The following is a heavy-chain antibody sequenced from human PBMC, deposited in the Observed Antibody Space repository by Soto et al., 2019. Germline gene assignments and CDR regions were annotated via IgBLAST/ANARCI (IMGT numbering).Heavy chain of an antibody. CDR1: GYTFTSYY. J-gene: IGHJ6*02. CDR2: INPSGGST. Sequence: ASVKVSCKASGYTFTSYYMHWVRQAPGQGLEWMGIINPSGGSTSYAQKFQGRVTMTRDTSTSTVYMELSSLRSEDTAVYYCAIYCSGGSCYSIHYYYGMDVWGQGTTVTVSS. V-gene: IGHV1-46*01. CDR3: AIYCSGGSCYSIHYYYGMDV. D-gene: IGHD2-15*01.